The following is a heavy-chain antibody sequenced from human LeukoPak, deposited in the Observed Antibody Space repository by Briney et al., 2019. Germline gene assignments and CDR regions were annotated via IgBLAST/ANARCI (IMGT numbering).Heavy chain of an antibody. CDR1: GFTFSSYA. V-gene: IGHV3-23*01. D-gene: IGHD1-1*01. CDR2: ISGSGGST. J-gene: IGHJ4*02. Sequence: GGSLRLSCAASGFTFSSYATSWVRQAPGKGLEWVSAISGSGGSTYYADSVKGRFTISRDNSKNTLYLQMNSLRAEDTAVYYCAKFTTYDLHFDYWGQGTLVTVSS. CDR3: AKFTTYDLHFDY.